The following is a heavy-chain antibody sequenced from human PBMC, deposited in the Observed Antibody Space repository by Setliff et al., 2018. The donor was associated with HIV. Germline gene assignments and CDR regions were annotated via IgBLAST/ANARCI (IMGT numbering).Heavy chain of an antibody. D-gene: IGHD3-10*01. Sequence: PSETLSLTCNVSGGSISSGSYYWTSIRQPAGKGLEWIGRVDTTGNTNYNPSLNSRVTILADTSKNHFSLELRSVTAADSAIYYCARDVRWELFPGYFYYYYMDVWGTGTTVTVSS. CDR3: ARDVRWELFPGYFYYYYMDV. V-gene: IGHV4-61*02. J-gene: IGHJ6*03. CDR1: GGSISSGSYY. CDR2: VDTTGNT.